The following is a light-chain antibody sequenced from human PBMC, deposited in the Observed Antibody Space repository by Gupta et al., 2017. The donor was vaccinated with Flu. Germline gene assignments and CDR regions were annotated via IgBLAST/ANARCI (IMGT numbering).Light chain of an antibody. Sequence: TARVTCVGDNSGRERVHWYQQKPGQAPRVVVYDDSDRPSGTTERCSGSSAGNTATLTISTVAAGEEADDYCQVWDYNSDHTVYVFGTGTKATVL. CDR1: NSGRER. CDR2: DDS. V-gene: IGLV3-21*02. J-gene: IGLJ1*01. CDR3: QVWDYNSDHTVYV.